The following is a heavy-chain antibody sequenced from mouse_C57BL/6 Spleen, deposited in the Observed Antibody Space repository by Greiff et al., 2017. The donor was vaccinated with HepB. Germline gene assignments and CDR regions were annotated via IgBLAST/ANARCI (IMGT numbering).Heavy chain of an antibody. V-gene: IGHV1-78*01. CDR2: IYPRDGST. D-gene: IGHD2-4*01. Sequence: VQLQQPDAELVKPGASVKISCKVSGYTFTDHTIHWMKQRPEQGLEWIGYIYPRDGSTKYNEKFKGKATLTADKSSSTAYMQLNSLTSEDSAVYFCARGRLRRDYYFDYWGQGTTLTVSS. J-gene: IGHJ2*01. CDR3: ARGRLRRDYYFDY. CDR1: GYTFTDHT.